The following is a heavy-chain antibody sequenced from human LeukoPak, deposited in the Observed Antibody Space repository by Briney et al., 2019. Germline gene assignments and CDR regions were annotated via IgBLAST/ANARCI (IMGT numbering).Heavy chain of an antibody. D-gene: IGHD6-19*01. V-gene: IGHV4-39*07. J-gene: IGHJ5*02. CDR2: IYYTGST. CDR3: ARDSSGWS. CDR1: GASFSSTSYY. Sequence: SETLSLTCTVSGASFSSTSYYWGWIRQPPGKGLEWIGSIYYTGSTYYNPSLKSRVTIPIDTSKNQFSLKLSSVTAADTAVYYCARDSSGWSWGQGTLVTVSS.